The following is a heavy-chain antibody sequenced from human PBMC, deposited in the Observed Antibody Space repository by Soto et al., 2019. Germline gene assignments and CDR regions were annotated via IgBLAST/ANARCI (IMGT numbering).Heavy chain of an antibody. CDR3: ARAGYCSGGSCYPFFDY. CDR2: INPSGGST. Sequence: QVQLVQSGAEVKKPGASVKVSCKASGYTFTSYYMHWVRQAPGQGLEWMGIINPSGGSTSYAQKFTGRVTMTRETSTSTVYMELSSLRSEDTAVYYCARAGYCSGGSCYPFFDYWGQGTLVTVSS. V-gene: IGHV1-46*03. CDR1: GYTFTSYY. J-gene: IGHJ4*02. D-gene: IGHD2-15*01.